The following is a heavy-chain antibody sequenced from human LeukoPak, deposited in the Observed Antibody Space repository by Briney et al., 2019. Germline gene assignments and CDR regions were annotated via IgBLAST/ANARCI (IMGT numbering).Heavy chain of an antibody. CDR2: ISGSGGST. CDR1: GFTFSTYA. D-gene: IGHD6-13*01. J-gene: IGHJ4*02. CDR3: AKDRGFYSSSLRPH. V-gene: IGHV3-23*01. Sequence: PGGSLRLSCAASGFTFSTYAMSWVRQAPGKGLEWVSAISGSGGSTYYADSVKGRFTISRDNSKNTLYLQMNSLRADDTAVYYCAKDRGFYSSSLRPHWGQGTLVAVSS.